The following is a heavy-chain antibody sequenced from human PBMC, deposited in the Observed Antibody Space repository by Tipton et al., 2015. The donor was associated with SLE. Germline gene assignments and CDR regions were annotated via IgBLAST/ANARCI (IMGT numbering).Heavy chain of an antibody. Sequence: GSLRLSCAASGFTFSSYAMSWVRQAPGKGLEWVSAISGSGGSTYYADSVKGRFTISRDNSKNTLYLQMNSLRAEDTAVYYCAKVRVLVFYYYYSMDVWGQGTTVTVSS. CDR1: GFTFSSYA. V-gene: IGHV3-23*01. CDR3: AKVRVLVFYYYYSMDV. D-gene: IGHD2-8*02. CDR2: ISGSGGST. J-gene: IGHJ6*02.